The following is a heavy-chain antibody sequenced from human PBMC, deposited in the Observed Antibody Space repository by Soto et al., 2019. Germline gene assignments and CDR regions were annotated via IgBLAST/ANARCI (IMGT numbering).Heavy chain of an antibody. Sequence: TLSLTCTVSGGSISSGGYYWSWIRQHPGKGLEWIGYIYYGGSTYYNPSLKSRVTISVDTSKNQFSLKLSSVTAADTAVYYCARDHPRSYFDYWGQGTLVTVSS. CDR1: GGSISSGGYY. CDR3: ARDHPRSYFDY. V-gene: IGHV4-31*03. J-gene: IGHJ4*02. CDR2: IYYGGST.